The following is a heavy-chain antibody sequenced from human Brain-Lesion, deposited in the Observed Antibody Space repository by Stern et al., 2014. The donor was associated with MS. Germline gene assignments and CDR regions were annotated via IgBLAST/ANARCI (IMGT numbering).Heavy chain of an antibody. D-gene: IGHD2-2*01. CDR1: GGSISSGGYY. V-gene: IGHV4-61*02. CDR3: ARGRVVPGFQYYATDV. CDR2: IFNSGST. J-gene: IGHJ6*02. Sequence: QVQLQESGPGLVKPSQTLSLSCTVSGGSISSGGYYWSWIRQPAGKGLEWIGRIFNSGSTSHKPSLKSRVPISIDTSKNQFSLRLNSMTAADTAVYYCARGRVVPGFQYYATDVWGQGTTVIVSS.